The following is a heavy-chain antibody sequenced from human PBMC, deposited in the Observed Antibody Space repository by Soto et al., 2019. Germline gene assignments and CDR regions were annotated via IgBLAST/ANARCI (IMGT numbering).Heavy chain of an antibody. CDR2: ISGSGGST. D-gene: IGHD3-22*01. V-gene: IGHV3-23*01. J-gene: IGHJ4*02. CDR3: AKDREITMIVVVINAFDY. Sequence: GWSLRLSCASSVFTFISYAMSWVRQAPGKGLEWVSAISGSGGSTYYADSVKGRFTISRDNSKNTLYLQMNSLRAEDTAVYYCAKDREITMIVVVINAFDYWGQGTLVTVS. CDR1: VFTFISYA.